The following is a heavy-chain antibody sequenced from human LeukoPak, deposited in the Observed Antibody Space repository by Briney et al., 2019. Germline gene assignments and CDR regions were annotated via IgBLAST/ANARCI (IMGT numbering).Heavy chain of an antibody. CDR2: IIPIFGTA. CDR3: AAGKPSGDYIDY. V-gene: IGHV1-69*06. Sequence: ASVKVSCKASGGTFSSYDISWVRQAPGQGLEWMGGIIPIFGTANYAQKFQGRVTMTEDTSTDTAYMELSSLRSEDTAVYYCAAGKPSGDYIDYWGQGTLVTVSS. D-gene: IGHD4-17*01. J-gene: IGHJ4*02. CDR1: GGTFSSYD.